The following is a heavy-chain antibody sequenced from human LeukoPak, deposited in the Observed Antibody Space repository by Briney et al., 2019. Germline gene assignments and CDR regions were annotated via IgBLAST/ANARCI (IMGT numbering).Heavy chain of an antibody. CDR1: GFTFSSST. D-gene: IGHD4-11*01. CDR3: ARQVDYSNYGFDY. Sequence: GGSLRLSCAASGFTFSSSTMNWVRQAPGKGLEWVANIKQDGSEKYYVDSVKGRFTISRDNAKNSLYLQMNSLRAEDTAVYYCARQVDYSNYGFDYWGQGTLVTVSS. J-gene: IGHJ4*02. V-gene: IGHV3-7*01. CDR2: IKQDGSEK.